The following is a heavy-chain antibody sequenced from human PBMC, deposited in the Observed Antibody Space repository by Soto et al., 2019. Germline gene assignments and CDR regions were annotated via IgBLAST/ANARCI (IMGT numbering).Heavy chain of an antibody. CDR3: ARGVAGYSHDAFDI. CDR2: IYSGGST. Sequence: EVQLVESGGGLVQPGGSLRLSCAASGFTVSSNYMSWVRQAPGKGLEWVSVIYSGGSTYYADSVKGRFTISRHNSKNTLYLQMNSLRAEDTAVYYCARGVAGYSHDAFDIWGQGTMVTVSS. V-gene: IGHV3-53*04. D-gene: IGHD3-9*01. J-gene: IGHJ3*02. CDR1: GFTVSSNY.